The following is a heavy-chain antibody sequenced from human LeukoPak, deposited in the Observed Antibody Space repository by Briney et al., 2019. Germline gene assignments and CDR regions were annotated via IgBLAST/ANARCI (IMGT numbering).Heavy chain of an antibody. V-gene: IGHV4-34*01. CDR3: ARGRLKYYGSGTLDY. CDR2: INHSGST. CDR1: GGSFSGYY. Sequence: SETLSLTCAVYGGSFSGYYWSWIRQPPGKGLEWIGEINHSGSTNYNPSLKSRVTISVDTSKNQFSLKLSSVTAADTAVYYCARGRLKYYGSGTLDYWGQGTLVTVSS. D-gene: IGHD3-10*01. J-gene: IGHJ4*02.